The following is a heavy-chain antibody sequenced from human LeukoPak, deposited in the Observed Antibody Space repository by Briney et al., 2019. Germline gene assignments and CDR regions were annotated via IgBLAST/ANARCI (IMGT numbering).Heavy chain of an antibody. CDR1: GFTFSSYS. CDR3: AKTQDTSMIYGYFVY. D-gene: IGHD5-18*01. Sequence: GGSLRLSCAASGFTFSSYSMSWVRQAPGKGPEWLAAVIGSGGRTSYADSVKGRFTISRDNSKNTLYLEMNSLSAEDTALYVCAKTQDTSMIYGYFVYWGQGTLVTVSS. CDR2: VIGSGGRT. J-gene: IGHJ4*02. V-gene: IGHV3-23*01.